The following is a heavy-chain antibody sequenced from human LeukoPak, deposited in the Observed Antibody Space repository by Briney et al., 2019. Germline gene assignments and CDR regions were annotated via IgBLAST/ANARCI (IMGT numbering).Heavy chain of an antibody. D-gene: IGHD2-21*01. CDR1: GFTFSSYA. V-gene: IGHV3-23*01. Sequence: PGRSLRLSCAASGFTFSSYAMSWVRQAPGKGLEWVSAISGSGGSTYYADSVKGRFTISRDNSKNTLYLQMNSLRAEDTAVYYCAKSGGEERDPFSYFDYWGQGTLVTVSS. J-gene: IGHJ4*02. CDR3: AKSGGEERDPFSYFDY. CDR2: ISGSGGST.